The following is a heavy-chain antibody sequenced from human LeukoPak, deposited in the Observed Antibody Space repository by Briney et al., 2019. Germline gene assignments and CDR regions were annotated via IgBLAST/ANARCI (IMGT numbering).Heavy chain of an antibody. Sequence: GGSLRLSCVASGFTFSSQAMSWVRQAPGKGLEWVSVISGSGGSTYYADSVKGRFTISRDNSKNTLYLQMNSLRAEDTAVYYCTTGLADDYYGSGSYDSLFDYWGQGTLVTVSS. J-gene: IGHJ4*02. CDR1: GFTFSSQA. D-gene: IGHD3-10*01. CDR2: ISGSGGST. V-gene: IGHV3-23*01. CDR3: TTGLADDYYGSGSYDSLFDY.